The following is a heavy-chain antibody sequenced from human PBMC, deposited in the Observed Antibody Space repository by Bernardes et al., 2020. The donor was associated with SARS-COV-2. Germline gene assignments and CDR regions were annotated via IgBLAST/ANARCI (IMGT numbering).Heavy chain of an antibody. CDR3: ASDPYYDFWSPVPEENDY. D-gene: IGHD3-3*01. CDR1: GFTFSSYS. V-gene: IGHV3-21*01. Sequence: GGSLRLSCAASGFTFSSYSMNWVRQAPGKGLEWVSSISSSSSYIYYADSVKGRFTISRDNAKNSLYLQMNSLRAEDTAVYYCASDPYYDFWSPVPEENDYWGQGTLVTVSS. CDR2: ISSSSSYI. J-gene: IGHJ4*02.